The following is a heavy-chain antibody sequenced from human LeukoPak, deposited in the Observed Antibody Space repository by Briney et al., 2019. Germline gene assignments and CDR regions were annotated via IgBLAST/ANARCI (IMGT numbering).Heavy chain of an antibody. D-gene: IGHD3-16*02. Sequence: TPSETLSLTCTVSGGSISSYYWSWIRQPPGKGLEWIGYIYYSGSTNYNPSLKSRVTISVDTSKNQFSLKLSSVTAADTAVYYCARVGVWGSYRFSGYFDYWGQGTLVTVSS. V-gene: IGHV4-59*01. CDR1: GGSISSYY. CDR3: ARVGVWGSYRFSGYFDY. CDR2: IYYSGST. J-gene: IGHJ4*02.